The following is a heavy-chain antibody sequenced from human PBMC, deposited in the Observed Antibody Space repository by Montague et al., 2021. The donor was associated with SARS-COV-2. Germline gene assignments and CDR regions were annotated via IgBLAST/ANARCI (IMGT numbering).Heavy chain of an antibody. J-gene: IGHJ4*02. CDR1: GFIFTGYQ. CDR2: ISEGGGSVI. V-gene: IGHV3-48*03. CDR3: APDTPGDEDFQY. Sequence: SLRLSCAASGFIFTGYQMNWVRQAPGKGLEWVSYISEGGGSVILYADSVRGRFTIPIDNAKRSLFLQMESLGAEDTAIYYCAPDTPGDEDFQYWGQGTLVTVSS.